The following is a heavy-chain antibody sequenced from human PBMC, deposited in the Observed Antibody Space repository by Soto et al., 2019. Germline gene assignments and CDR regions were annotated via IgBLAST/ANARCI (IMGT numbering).Heavy chain of an antibody. Sequence: PLETLSLTCTVTGDSVKSYYWSWMRQPPGKGLECMGYVYYSGSTNYTPSLKSRVTISVDTSKNQISLRLKSVTAADTAVYYCARAGTSGIHDFDYWGHGSLVTVSS. D-gene: IGHD6-13*01. V-gene: IGHV4-59*02. CDR3: ARAGTSGIHDFDY. CDR2: VYYSGST. CDR1: GDSVKSYY. J-gene: IGHJ4*01.